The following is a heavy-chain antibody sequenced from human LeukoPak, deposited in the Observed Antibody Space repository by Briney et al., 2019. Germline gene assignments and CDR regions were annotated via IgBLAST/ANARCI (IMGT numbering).Heavy chain of an antibody. J-gene: IGHJ3*02. D-gene: IGHD2-15*01. CDR1: GYSFTNYW. Sequence: NRGESLKISCKGSGYSFTNYWIGWVRQMPGKGLEWMGIIYPGDSDTRYSPSFQGQVTISADKSISTAYLQWSSLKASDTAMYYCARQEPEPCSGGSCYSGAFDIWGQGTMVTVSS. V-gene: IGHV5-51*01. CDR2: IYPGDSDT. CDR3: ARQEPEPCSGGSCYSGAFDI.